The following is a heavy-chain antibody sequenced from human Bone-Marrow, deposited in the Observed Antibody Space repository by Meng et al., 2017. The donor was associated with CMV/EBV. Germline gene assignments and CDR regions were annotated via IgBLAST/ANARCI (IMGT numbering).Heavy chain of an antibody. CDR1: GFTFGNYA. V-gene: IGHV3-23*01. D-gene: IGHD1-7*01. J-gene: IGHJ3*02. CDR2: ISGSGGST. Sequence: GESLKISCAASGFTFGNYAMSWVRQAPGKGLEWVSSISGSGGSTYYADSVKGRFTISRDNSKNTLYLQMNSLRVEDTAVYYCARERTTAVNDAFDIWGQGTMVTVSS. CDR3: ARERTTAVNDAFDI.